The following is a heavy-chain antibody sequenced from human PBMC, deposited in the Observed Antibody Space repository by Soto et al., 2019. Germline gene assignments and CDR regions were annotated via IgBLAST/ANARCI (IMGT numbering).Heavy chain of an antibody. CDR2: IKSKTGGGTI. CDR1: GFTFSNSW. CDR3: GTGDAFDM. Sequence: PGVSLRLSFAASGFTFSNSWMSWARQAPGKGLEWVGRIKSKTGGGTIDYAAPVKGRFTISRDDSKNTLSLQMNSLKTEDTAVYYCGTGDAFDMWGRGTMVTVSS. V-gene: IGHV3-15*01. D-gene: IGHD7-27*01. J-gene: IGHJ3*02.